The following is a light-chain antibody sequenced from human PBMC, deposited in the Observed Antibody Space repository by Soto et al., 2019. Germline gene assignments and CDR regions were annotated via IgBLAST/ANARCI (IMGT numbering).Light chain of an antibody. J-gene: IGKJ1*01. CDR2: AAS. V-gene: IGKV1-9*01. CDR3: QQLNSYTQT. CDR1: QGISSY. Sequence: IHLTHSPSFLSASVVDRVTIACRASQGISSYLAWYQQKPGKAPKLLIYAASTLQSGVPSRFSGSGSGTEFTLTISSLQPEDFATYYCQQLNSYTQTFGQGTKVDI.